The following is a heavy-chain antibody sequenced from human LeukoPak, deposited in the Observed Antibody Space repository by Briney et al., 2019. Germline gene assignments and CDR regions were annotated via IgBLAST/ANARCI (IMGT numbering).Heavy chain of an antibody. V-gene: IGHV3-23*01. CDR2: ITNSGGST. Sequence: GGSLRLSCAASGFTFSSYAMTWVRQAPGKGLEWVSGITNSGGSTYYAESVKGRFTISRDNSKNTLYLQMNSLRAEDTAVYYCAKDSYSSTWYVIHFWGQGTLVTVSS. D-gene: IGHD6-13*01. J-gene: IGHJ4*02. CDR3: AKDSYSSTWYVIHF. CDR1: GFTFSSYA.